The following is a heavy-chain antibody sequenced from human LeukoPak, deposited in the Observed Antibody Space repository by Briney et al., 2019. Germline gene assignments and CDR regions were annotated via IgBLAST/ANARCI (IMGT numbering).Heavy chain of an antibody. D-gene: IGHD3-16*01. Sequence: PGGSLRLSCAASGFTFSNSAMSWVRQAPGKGLEWVSSISSSSSYIYYADSVKGRFTISRDNAKNSLYLQMNSLRAEDTAVYYCSGGRPDDAFDIWGQGTMVTVSS. CDR2: ISSSSSYI. V-gene: IGHV3-21*01. CDR3: SGGRPDDAFDI. CDR1: GFTFSNSA. J-gene: IGHJ3*02.